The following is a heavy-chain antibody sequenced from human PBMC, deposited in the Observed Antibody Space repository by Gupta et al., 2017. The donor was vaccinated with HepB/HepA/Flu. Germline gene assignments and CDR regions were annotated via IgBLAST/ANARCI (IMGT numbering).Heavy chain of an antibody. J-gene: IGHJ1*01. V-gene: IGHV3-7*01. CDR2: IKEDASAK. CDR1: ELTFLNYW. Sequence: EVQLVESGGGLVQPGGSLRLSCVASELTFLNYWMGWVRQAPGKGLEWLANIKEDASAKKYVASVRGRFTRARDHAKNSLYCNMKSLRVEDTAGAQGMGGFKVDSWGQGTVFTVAS. D-gene: IGHD3-16*01. CDR3: MGGFKVDS.